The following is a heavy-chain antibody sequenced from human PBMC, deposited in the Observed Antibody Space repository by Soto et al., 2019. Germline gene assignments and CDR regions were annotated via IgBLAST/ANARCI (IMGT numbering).Heavy chain of an antibody. CDR3: VFLYLDCGHYDYLDF. CDR1: GYSFTSYW. D-gene: IGHD4-17*01. J-gene: IGHJ4*02. V-gene: IGHV5-51*01. Sequence: GESLKNSCKGSGYSFTSYWIGWVRQMPGKGLEWMGIIYPGDSDTRYSPSFQGQVTISADKSISTAYLQWSSLKASDTAMYYCVFLYLDCGHYDYLDFWXQGHLVXGSS. CDR2: IYPGDSDT.